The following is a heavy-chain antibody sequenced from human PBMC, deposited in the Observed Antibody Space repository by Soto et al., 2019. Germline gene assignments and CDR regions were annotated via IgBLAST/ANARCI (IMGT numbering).Heavy chain of an antibody. CDR2: ISPSNTYI. J-gene: IGHJ4*02. CDR1: GFTFSNFY. V-gene: IGHV3-11*05. CDR3: TRDPRSADY. Sequence: QVQLVESGGGLVKPGGSLRPSCAASGFTFSNFYMTWIRQAPGKGPEWISYISPSNTYINYADSVKGRFTISRDDAKNSLYLQMNSLRAEDTAVYYCTRDPRSADYWGQGTLVTVSS.